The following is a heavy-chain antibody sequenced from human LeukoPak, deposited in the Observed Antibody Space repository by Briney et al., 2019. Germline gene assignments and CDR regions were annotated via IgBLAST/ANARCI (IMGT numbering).Heavy chain of an antibody. J-gene: IGHJ4*02. CDR3: AREMATRPYYFDY. CDR1: GFTFSSYA. V-gene: IGHV3-7*01. CDR2: IKQDGSEK. D-gene: IGHD5-24*01. Sequence: PGGSLRLSCAASGFTFSSYAMHWVRQAPGKGLEWVANIKQDGSEKYYVDSVKGRFTISRDNAKNSLYLQMNSLRAEDTAVYYCAREMATRPYYFDYWGQGTLVTVSS.